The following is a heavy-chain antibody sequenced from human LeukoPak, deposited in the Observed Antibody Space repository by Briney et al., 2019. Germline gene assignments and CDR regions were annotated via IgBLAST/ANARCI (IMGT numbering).Heavy chain of an antibody. CDR1: GYTFTGYY. J-gene: IGHJ3*02. CDR2: INPDSGGT. Sequence: ASVKVSCKASGYTFTGYYMHWVRQAPGQGLEWMSWINPDSGGTRYSQKFQGRVTMTRDTSINTVYMELSMLRSGDTAVYYCATPQVGGSTPNDAFDSSGEGTMV. V-gene: IGHV1-2*02. CDR3: ATPQVGGSTPNDAFDS. D-gene: IGHD2-15*01.